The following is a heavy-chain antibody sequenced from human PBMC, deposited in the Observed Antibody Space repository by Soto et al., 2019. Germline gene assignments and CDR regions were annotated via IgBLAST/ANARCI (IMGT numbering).Heavy chain of an antibody. J-gene: IGHJ3*01. D-gene: IGHD1-20*01. CDR3: ARRLIDNWNLGHAFDF. CDR2: IYYNGDT. CDR1: GGSVSSGNYF. V-gene: IGHV4-39*01. Sequence: QLQLQESGPGLVKPAETLSLKCAVSGGSVSSGNYFWGWIRQPPGKGLEWIGNIYYNGDTYYSPSTKSRVTMSVETAQNQFSLRLTSVTAAGTAVYCCARRLIDNWNLGHAFDFWGQGTLVTVSS.